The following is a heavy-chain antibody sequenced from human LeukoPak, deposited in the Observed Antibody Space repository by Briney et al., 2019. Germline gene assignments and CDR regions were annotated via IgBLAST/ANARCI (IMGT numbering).Heavy chain of an antibody. CDR1: GFTFSSYA. V-gene: IGHV3-21*01. CDR2: ISSSSSYI. Sequence: GGSLRLSCAASGFTFSSYAMSWVRQAPGKGLEWVSSISSSSSYIFYADSVKGRFTISRDNAKNSLYLQMNSLRAEDTAVYYCARADRPGTFYAFDIWGQGTMVTVSS. J-gene: IGHJ3*02. CDR3: ARADRPGTFYAFDI.